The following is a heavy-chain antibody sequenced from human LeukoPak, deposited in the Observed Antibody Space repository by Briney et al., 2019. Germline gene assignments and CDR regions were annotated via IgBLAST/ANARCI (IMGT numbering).Heavy chain of an antibody. CDR3: ARDRHDFWSGYSDY. V-gene: IGHV4-39*07. D-gene: IGHD3-3*01. CDR1: GGSISSSSYY. Sequence: PSETLSLTCTVSGGSISSSSYYWGWIRQPPGKGLEWIGSIYYSGSTYYNPSLKSRVTISVDTSKNQFSLKLSSVTAADTAVYYCARDRHDFWSGYSDYWGQGTLVTVSS. J-gene: IGHJ4*02. CDR2: IYYSGST.